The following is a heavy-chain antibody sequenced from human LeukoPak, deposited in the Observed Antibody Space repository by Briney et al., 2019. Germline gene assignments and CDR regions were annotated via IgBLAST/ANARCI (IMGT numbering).Heavy chain of an antibody. CDR3: ARDRGGRIDYYDSSVQGPSRYYYGMDG. CDR2: IYHSGST. CDR1: GGSISIYY. D-gene: IGHD3-22*01. Sequence: SETLSLTCTVSGGSISIYYWNWIRQPPGQGLGWIGSIYHSGSTIYNPSLKSRITISGDTSKNQFSLTLASVTAADTAVYYCARDRGGRIDYYDSSVQGPSRYYYGMDGWGQGTTVTVSS. J-gene: IGHJ6*02. V-gene: IGHV4-59*01.